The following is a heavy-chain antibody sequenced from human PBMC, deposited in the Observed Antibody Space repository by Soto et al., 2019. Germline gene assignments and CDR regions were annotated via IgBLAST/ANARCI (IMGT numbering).Heavy chain of an antibody. D-gene: IGHD5-18*01. J-gene: IGHJ4*02. Sequence: PGGSMGLSCASSGFTFSSYVMHWVRKATGKGLEWVAVISYDGSNKYYADSVKGRFTISRDNSKNTLYLQMNSLRAEDTAVYYCARDRSIQLWQDGPDYSGQGTLVTVSS. V-gene: IGHV3-30-3*01. CDR3: ARDRSIQLWQDGPDY. CDR2: ISYDGSNK. CDR1: GFTFSSYV.